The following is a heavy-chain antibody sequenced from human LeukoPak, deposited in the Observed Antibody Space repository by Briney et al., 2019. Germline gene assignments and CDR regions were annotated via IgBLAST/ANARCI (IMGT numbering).Heavy chain of an antibody. D-gene: IGHD3-9*01. J-gene: IGHJ4*02. Sequence: GASVKVSCTASGYTFLDYDINWLRQASGQGLEWMGWMNPNSGNAGYAQKFQGRITMSRNTSRSTAYMELSSLRYEDAAVYYCARGRRVGGYFLYWGQGTLVTVSS. CDR1: GYTFLDYD. CDR2: MNPNSGNA. CDR3: ARGRRVGGYFLY. V-gene: IGHV1-8*01.